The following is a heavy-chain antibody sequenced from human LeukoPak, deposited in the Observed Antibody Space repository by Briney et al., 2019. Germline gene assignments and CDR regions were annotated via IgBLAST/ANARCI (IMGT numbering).Heavy chain of an antibody. V-gene: IGHV1-2*02. CDR2: INPNRDAT. D-gene: IGHD1-26*01. CDR1: GYTFTGYY. CDR3: ARDGTTTDDH. Sequence: ASVKVSCKASGYTFTGYYMHWVRQAPGQGLEWMGWINPNRDATNYAQKFQGRVTMTTDTSTSTAYMELRSLRSDDTAVYYCARDGTTTDDHWGQGTLVTVSS. J-gene: IGHJ4*02.